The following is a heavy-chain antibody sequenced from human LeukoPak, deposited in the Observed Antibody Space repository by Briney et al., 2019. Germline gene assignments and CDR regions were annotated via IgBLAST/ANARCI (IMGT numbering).Heavy chain of an antibody. CDR3: ARGVRENRSWYTVHFDY. D-gene: IGHD2-2*02. CDR2: ISIYDGKT. Sequence: ASVKVSCKAAGYTFTSYGISSVRQAPGQGLEWMGWISIYDGKTLYAQKFQGRVTMTTDTSTSTAYMELRSLRSDDTAVYYCARGVRENRSWYTVHFDYWGQGTLVTVSS. CDR1: GYTFTSYG. V-gene: IGHV1-18*01. J-gene: IGHJ4*02.